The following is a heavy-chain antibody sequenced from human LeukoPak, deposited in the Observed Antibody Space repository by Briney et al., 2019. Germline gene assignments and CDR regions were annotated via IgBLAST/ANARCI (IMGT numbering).Heavy chain of an antibody. J-gene: IGHJ4*02. V-gene: IGHV4-39*01. D-gene: IGHD3-10*01. CDR2: FYYSGST. CDR1: GASISTSNYY. CDR3: ARGGRLLWFGELLDGAFDY. Sequence: SETLSLTCTVSGASISTSNYYWGWIRQPPGKGLEWIGSFYYSGSTFYNPSLKSRVTISVDTSKNQFSLKLSSVTAADTALYYCARGGRLLWFGELLDGAFDYWGQGTLVTVSS.